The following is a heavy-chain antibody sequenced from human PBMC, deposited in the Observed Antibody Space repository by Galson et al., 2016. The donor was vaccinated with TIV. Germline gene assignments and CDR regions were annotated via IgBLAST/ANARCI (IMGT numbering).Heavy chain of an antibody. CDR3: AQWLGTSNS. D-gene: IGHD6-19*01. Sequence: SLRLSCADSRSTFSSSWMYWVRQAPGKGLEWVANINGDGTEIKYVDSVKGRFTISRDNAKNSLYLRMSNLRVEDTAIYYCAQWLGTSNSWGQGTPVTVSS. CDR1: RSTFSSSW. J-gene: IGHJ4*02. CDR2: INGDGTEI. V-gene: IGHV3-7*01.